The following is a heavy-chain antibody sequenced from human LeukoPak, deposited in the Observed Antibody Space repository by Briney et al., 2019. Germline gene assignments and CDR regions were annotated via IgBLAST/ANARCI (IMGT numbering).Heavy chain of an antibody. Sequence: GASVKVSCKVSGYTLTELSMHWVRQAPGKGLEWMGGFDPEDGETIYAQKFQGRVTMTRDMSTSTVYMELSSLRSEDTAVYYCARDPVAAAGRSLYYYYYMDVWGKGTTVTVSS. CDR1: GYTLTELS. V-gene: IGHV1-24*01. D-gene: IGHD6-13*01. J-gene: IGHJ6*03. CDR2: FDPEDGET. CDR3: ARDPVAAAGRSLYYYYYMDV.